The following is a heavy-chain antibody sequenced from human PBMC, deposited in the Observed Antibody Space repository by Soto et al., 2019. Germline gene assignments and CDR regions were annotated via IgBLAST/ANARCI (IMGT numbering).Heavy chain of an antibody. V-gene: IGHV1-69*13. CDR2: IIPIFGTA. D-gene: IGHD1-1*01. CDR3: ARVWLDNSVFDI. J-gene: IGHJ3*02. Sequence: ASVKVSCKASGGTFSSYAISWVRQAPGQGLEWMGGIIPIFGTANYAQKFQGRVTITADESTSTAYMELSSLRSEDTAVYYCARVWLDNSVFDIWGQGTMVTVSS. CDR1: GGTFSSYA.